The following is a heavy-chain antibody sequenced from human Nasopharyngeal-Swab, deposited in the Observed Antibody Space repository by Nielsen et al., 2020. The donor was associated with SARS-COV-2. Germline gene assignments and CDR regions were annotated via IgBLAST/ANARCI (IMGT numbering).Heavy chain of an antibody. CDR1: GFTFRSYG. CDR3: ARDQSSGWYPEYFQH. J-gene: IGHJ1*01. V-gene: IGHV3-33*01. CDR2: IWYDGSNK. Sequence: GESLKISCAASGFTFRSYGMHWVRQAPGKGLEWVAVIWYDGSNKYYADSVKGRFTISRDNSKNTLYLQMNSLRAEDTAVYYCARDQSSGWYPEYFQHWGQGTLVTVSS. D-gene: IGHD6-19*01.